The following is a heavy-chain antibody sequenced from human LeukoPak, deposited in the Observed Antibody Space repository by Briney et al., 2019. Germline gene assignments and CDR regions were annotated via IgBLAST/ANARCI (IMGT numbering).Heavy chain of an antibody. CDR2: IYSGGST. Sequence: GGSLRLSCAASGFTVSSNYMSWVRQAPGEGLEWGSVIYSGGSTYYADSVKGRFTISRDNSKNTLYLQMNSLRAEDTAVYYCARPRIWFGNTLEDYWGQGTLVTVSS. V-gene: IGHV3-53*01. CDR1: GFTVSSNY. J-gene: IGHJ4*02. D-gene: IGHD3-10*01. CDR3: ARPRIWFGNTLEDY.